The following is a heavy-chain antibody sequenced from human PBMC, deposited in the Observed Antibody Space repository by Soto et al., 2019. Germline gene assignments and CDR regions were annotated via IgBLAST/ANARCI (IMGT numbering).Heavy chain of an antibody. D-gene: IGHD6-13*01. J-gene: IGHJ4*02. V-gene: IGHV1-69*06. CDR1: GGTLSSYA. Sequence: GASVKVSCKASGGTLSSYAISWVRQAPGQGLEWMGGIIPIFGTANYAQKFQGRVTITADKSTSTAYMELSSLRSEDTAVYYCARDRDSSWYYFDYWGQGTLVTVSS. CDR3: ARDRDSSWYYFDY. CDR2: IIPIFGTA.